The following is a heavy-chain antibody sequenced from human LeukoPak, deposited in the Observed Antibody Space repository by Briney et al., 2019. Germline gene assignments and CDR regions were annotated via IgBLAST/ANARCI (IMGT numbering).Heavy chain of an antibody. CDR2: MNPNSGNT. V-gene: IGHV1-8*01. J-gene: IGHJ3*02. CDR3: ATKGPSYGNAFDI. CDR1: GYTFTSYD. D-gene: IGHD3-10*01. Sequence: ASVNVSCKASGYTFTSYDINWVRQATGQGLEWMGWMNPNSGNTGYAQKFQGRVSMTRNTSIRTAYMELSSLRFEDTAVYYCATKGPSYGNAFDIWGQGTMVTVSS.